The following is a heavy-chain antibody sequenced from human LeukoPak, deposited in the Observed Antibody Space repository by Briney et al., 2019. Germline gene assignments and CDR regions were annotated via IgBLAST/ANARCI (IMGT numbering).Heavy chain of an antibody. J-gene: IGHJ3*02. CDR3: AKEKSSAWHDAFDI. CDR2: IWYDGSNK. CDR1: GFTFSSYG. Sequence: GRSLRLSCAASGFTFSSYGMHWVRQAPGKGLEWVAVIWYDGSNKYYTDSLKGRFTISRDNSKNTVYLQMNSLRAEDTAVYYCAKEKSSAWHDAFDIWGRGTVVTVSS. D-gene: IGHD6-19*01. V-gene: IGHV3-33*06.